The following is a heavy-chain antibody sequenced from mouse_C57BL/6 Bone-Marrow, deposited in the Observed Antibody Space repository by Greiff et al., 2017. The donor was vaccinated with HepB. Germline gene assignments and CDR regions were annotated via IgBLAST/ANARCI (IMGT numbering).Heavy chain of an antibody. CDR3: ARSGHYYGSSHGYFDV. CDR2: IDPSDSYT. J-gene: IGHJ1*03. CDR1: GYTFTSYW. Sequence: QVQLQQPGAELVKPGASVKLSCKASGYTFTSYWMQWVKQRPGQGLEWIGEIDPSDSYTNYNQKFKGKATLTVDTSSSTAYMQLSSLTSEDSAVYYCARSGHYYGSSHGYFDVWGTGTTVTVSS. V-gene: IGHV1-50*01. D-gene: IGHD1-1*01.